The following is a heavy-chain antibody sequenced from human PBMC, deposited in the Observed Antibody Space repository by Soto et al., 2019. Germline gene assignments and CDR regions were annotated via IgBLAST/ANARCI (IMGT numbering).Heavy chain of an antibody. CDR3: ARAGGIVVVPADNWFDP. CDR1: GYTFTSYY. V-gene: IGHV1-46*03. J-gene: IGHJ5*02. Sequence: GASVKVSCKASGYTFTSYYMHWVRQAPGQGLEWMGIINPSGGSTSYAQKFQGRVTMTRDTSTSTVYMELSSLRSEDTAVYYCARAGGIVVVPADNWFDPWGQGTLVTVSS. D-gene: IGHD2-2*01. CDR2: INPSGGST.